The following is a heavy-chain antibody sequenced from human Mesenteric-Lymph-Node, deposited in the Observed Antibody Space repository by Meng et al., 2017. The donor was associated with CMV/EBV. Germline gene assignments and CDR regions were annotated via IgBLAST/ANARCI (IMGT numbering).Heavy chain of an antibody. CDR3: ARLYCSSTSCYTNYYYYGMDV. V-gene: IGHV4-34*01. CDR1: GGSLSGYY. Sequence: SETLSLTCAVYGGSLSGYYWSWIRQPPGKGLEWIGEIDHTGTTNYNPSLKSRVTISGDRSKNQFSVKLSPVTAADTAVYYCARLYCSSTSCYTNYYYYGMDVWGQGTTVTVSS. D-gene: IGHD2-2*02. J-gene: IGHJ6*02. CDR2: IDHTGTT.